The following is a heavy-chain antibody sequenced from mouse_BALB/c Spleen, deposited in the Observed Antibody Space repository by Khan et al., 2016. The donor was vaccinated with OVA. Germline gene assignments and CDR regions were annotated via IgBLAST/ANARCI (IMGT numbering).Heavy chain of an antibody. V-gene: IGHV2-2*02. D-gene: IGHD2-4*01. CDR1: GFSLTSYG. J-gene: IGHJ3*01. Sequence: QVQLKQSGPGLVQPSQSLSITCTVSGFSLTSYGVHWVRQSPGKGLEWLGVIWSGGNTDYNAAFISRLSISKDNSKSQVFFKLNNLQANDTAIYYCARNYDYDEGLSYWGQGTLVTVSA. CDR3: ARNYDYDEGLSY. CDR2: IWSGGNT.